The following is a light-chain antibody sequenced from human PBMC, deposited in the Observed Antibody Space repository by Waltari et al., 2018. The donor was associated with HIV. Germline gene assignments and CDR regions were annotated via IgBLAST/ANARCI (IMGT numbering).Light chain of an antibody. J-gene: IGLJ3*02. CDR1: TLTIGAGHD. Sequence: QSVLTQPPSVSGAPGQRVRISCTGTTLTIGAGHDVHWYQHLPGPAPKLLIFGNNNRPSGVPDRFSGSKSGSSASLAITGLQAEDEADYYCQSYDNRLRGVFGGGTKVTVL. V-gene: IGLV1-40*01. CDR3: QSYDNRLRGV. CDR2: GNN.